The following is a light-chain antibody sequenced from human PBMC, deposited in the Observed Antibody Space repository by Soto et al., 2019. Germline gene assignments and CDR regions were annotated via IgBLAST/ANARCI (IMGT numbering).Light chain of an antibody. CDR1: QSVSSN. V-gene: IGKV3-15*01. J-gene: IGKJ4*01. Sequence: EIVMTQSPATLSVSPGERATLSCRASQSVSSNLAWYQQKPGQTPRLLIYDASSRATGIPARFSGSGSGTDFTLTISSLQSEDFAVYYCQHYNNWPLTFGGGNNVEIK. CDR2: DAS. CDR3: QHYNNWPLT.